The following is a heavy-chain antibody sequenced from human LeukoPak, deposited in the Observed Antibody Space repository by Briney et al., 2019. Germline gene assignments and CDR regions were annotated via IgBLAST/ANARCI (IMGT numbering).Heavy chain of an antibody. CDR1: GFTVSSNY. Sequence: GGSLRLSCAASGFTVSSNYMSWVRQAPGKGLEWVSVIYSGGSTYYADSVKGRFTISRDNSKNTLYLQMNSLRAEDTGVYYCARVLSGPDKQQLGLFDYWGQGTLVTVSS. CDR3: ARVLSGPDKQQLGLFDY. CDR2: IYSGGST. D-gene: IGHD6-13*01. V-gene: IGHV3-66*01. J-gene: IGHJ4*02.